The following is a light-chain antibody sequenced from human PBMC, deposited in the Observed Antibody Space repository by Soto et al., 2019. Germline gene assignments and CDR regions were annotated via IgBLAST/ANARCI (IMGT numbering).Light chain of an antibody. J-gene: IGLJ1*01. CDR3: SSYAGSSNV. Sequence: QPVLTHPPSASGSPGQSVAISCTGTSSDVGGYNYVSWYQQHPGKAPKLMIYEVNKRPSGVPDRFSGSKSGNTASLTVSGLQAEDEADYYCSSYAGSSNVFGTGTKVTVL. CDR1: SSDVGGYNY. V-gene: IGLV2-8*01. CDR2: EVN.